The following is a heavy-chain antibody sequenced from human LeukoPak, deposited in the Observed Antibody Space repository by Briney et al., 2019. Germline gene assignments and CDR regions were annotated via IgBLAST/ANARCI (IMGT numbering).Heavy chain of an antibody. CDR2: INHSGST. V-gene: IGHV4-34*01. Sequence: SETLSLTCAVYGGSFSGYYWSWIRQPPGKGLEWIGEINHSGSTNYNPSLKSRVTISVDKSKNQFSLKLSSVTAADTAVYYCARQVTFGYAFAYYFDYWGQGSLVTVSS. J-gene: IGHJ4*02. CDR3: ARQVTFGYAFAYYFDY. D-gene: IGHD5-18*01. CDR1: GGSFSGYY.